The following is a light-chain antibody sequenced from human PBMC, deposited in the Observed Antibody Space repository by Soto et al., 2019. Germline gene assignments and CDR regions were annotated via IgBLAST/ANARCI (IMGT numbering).Light chain of an antibody. V-gene: IGKV3-15*01. Sequence: EIVMTQSAATLSVSPGERATLSCRASQSVSSNLAWYQQKPGQAPRLLIYGASTRATGIPARFSGSGSGTDFTLTISSLQSVDFAVYYCQQYNNWPPTFGQGTKVEIK. CDR3: QQYNNWPPT. J-gene: IGKJ1*01. CDR2: GAS. CDR1: QSVSSN.